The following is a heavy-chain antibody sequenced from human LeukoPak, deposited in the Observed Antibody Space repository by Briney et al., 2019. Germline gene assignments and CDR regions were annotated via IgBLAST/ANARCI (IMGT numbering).Heavy chain of an antibody. Sequence: GRSLRLSCAASGFAFGDFAMNWIRQAPGQGLEWVGFIKTTLYGGTTEYAASVNGRFTISRDDSKAIAYLQMNSLKTEDTAVYYCTRDHRDDWNPGYYFDYWGQGTLVTVSS. CDR3: TRDHRDDWNPGYYFDY. CDR2: IKTTLYGGTT. D-gene: IGHD1-1*01. J-gene: IGHJ4*02. CDR1: GFAFGDFA. V-gene: IGHV3-49*03.